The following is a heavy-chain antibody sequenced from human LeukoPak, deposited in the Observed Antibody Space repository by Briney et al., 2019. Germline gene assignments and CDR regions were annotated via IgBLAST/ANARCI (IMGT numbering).Heavy chain of an antibody. V-gene: IGHV3-73*01. J-gene: IGHJ4*02. D-gene: IGHD6-19*01. CDR3: TCGSGWYSPDY. CDR1: GFTFSDSV. CDR2: IRGKANSYAT. Sequence: GGSLRLSCAASGFTFSDSVMHWVRQASGKGLEWVGRIRGKANSYATVYAASVKGRVTISRDDSKNTAYLQMNSLKIEDTAVYYCTCGSGWYSPDYWGQGTLVTVSS.